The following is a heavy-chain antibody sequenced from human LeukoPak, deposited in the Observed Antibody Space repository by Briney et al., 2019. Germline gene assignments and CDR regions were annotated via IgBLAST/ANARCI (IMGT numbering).Heavy chain of an antibody. V-gene: IGHV3-21*01. CDR2: ISSSSSYI. D-gene: IGHD4-23*01. CDR3: AKGGTTVVDY. Sequence: GGSLRLSCAASGFTFSSYSMNWVRQAPGKGLEWVSSISSSSSYIYYADSVKGRFTISRDNAKNTLYLQMNSLRAEDTAVYYCAKGGTTVVDYWGQGTLVTVSS. CDR1: GFTFSSYS. J-gene: IGHJ4*02.